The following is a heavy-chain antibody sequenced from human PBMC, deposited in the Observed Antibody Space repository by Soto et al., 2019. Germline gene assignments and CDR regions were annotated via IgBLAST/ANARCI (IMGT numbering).Heavy chain of an antibody. V-gene: IGHV4-30-2*01. J-gene: IGHJ5*02. CDR1: GGSISSGGYS. CDR2: IYHSGST. Sequence: SETLSLTCAVSGGSISSGGYSWSWIRQPPGKGLEWIGYIYHSGSTYYNPSLKSRVTISVDRSKNQFSLKLSSVTAADTAVYYCARGRKVRRAINWFYPLLQGTLVTVSS. CDR3: ARGRKVRRAINWFYP. D-gene: IGHD6-25*01.